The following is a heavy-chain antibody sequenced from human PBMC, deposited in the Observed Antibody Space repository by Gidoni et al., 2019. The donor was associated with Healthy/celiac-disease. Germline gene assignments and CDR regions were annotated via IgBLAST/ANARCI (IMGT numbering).Heavy chain of an antibody. CDR2: IIPICGTA. CDR1: GGTFSSYA. CDR3: ASTSKIFGVETLSHWFDP. J-gene: IGHJ5*02. V-gene: IGHV1-69*01. Sequence: QVQLVQSGAEVKKPGSSVKVSCKASGGTFSSYAISWVRQAPGQGLEWMGGIIPICGTANYAQKFQGRVTITADESTSTAYMELSSLRSEDTAVYYCASTSKIFGVETLSHWFDPWGQGTLVTVSS. D-gene: IGHD3-3*01.